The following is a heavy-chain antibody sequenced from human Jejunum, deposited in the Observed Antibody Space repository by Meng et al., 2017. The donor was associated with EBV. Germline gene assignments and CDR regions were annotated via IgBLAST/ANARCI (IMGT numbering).Heavy chain of an antibody. Sequence: VQVVGAGGGLVQPGGSLRITCAVSGFTLSSYAMRWVRPAPEKGLERVSHIRGTGGSTYYADSVKGRFTASRDNSKNTLYLQRNSMRADDTAVYYCAKDVTGIRGGDLWGQGTLVTVSS. CDR2: IRGTGGST. J-gene: IGHJ5*02. V-gene: IGHV3-23*04. CDR3: AKDVTGIRGGDL. D-gene: IGHD3-16*01. CDR1: GFTLSSYA.